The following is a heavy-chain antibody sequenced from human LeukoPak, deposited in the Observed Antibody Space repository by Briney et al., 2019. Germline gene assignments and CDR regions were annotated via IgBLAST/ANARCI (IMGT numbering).Heavy chain of an antibody. D-gene: IGHD6-6*01. J-gene: IGHJ4*02. CDR1: GFTFSSYG. CDR3: ARDFKTSSSASFDYFDY. CDR2: IWCDGSNK. Sequence: PGRSLRLSCAASGFTFSSYGMHWVRQAPGKGLEWVAVIWCDGSNKYYADSVKGRFTISRDNSKNTLYLQMNSLRPEDTAVYYCARDFKTSSSASFDYFDYWGQGTLVTVSS. V-gene: IGHV3-33*01.